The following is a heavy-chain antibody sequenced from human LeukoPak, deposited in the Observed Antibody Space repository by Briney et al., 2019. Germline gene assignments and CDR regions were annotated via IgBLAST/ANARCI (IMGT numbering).Heavy chain of an antibody. CDR3: ARGWDYDSSGYPSVFDY. V-gene: IGHV3-21*01. Sequence: GGSLRLSCAASGFTFSSSAMSWVRQAPGKGLEWVSAISNNGGYTYYADSVKGRFTISRDNAKNSLYLQMNSLRAEDTAVYYCARGWDYDSSGYPSVFDYWGQGTLVTVSS. D-gene: IGHD3-22*01. J-gene: IGHJ4*02. CDR2: ISNNGGYT. CDR1: GFTFSSSA.